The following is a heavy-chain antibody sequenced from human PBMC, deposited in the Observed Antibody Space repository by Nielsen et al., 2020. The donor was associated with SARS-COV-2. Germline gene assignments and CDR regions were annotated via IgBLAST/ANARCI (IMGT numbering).Heavy chain of an antibody. CDR2: IYHSGRT. CDR1: GGSISSGGYS. V-gene: IGHV4-30-2*01. Sequence: SETLSITCAVSGGSISSGGYSWSWIRQPPGKGLEWIGYIYHSGRTYYNPSLKSRVTISVDRSKNQFSLKLSSVTAADTAVYYCARGGRITFGGADDAFDIWGQGTMVTVSS. CDR3: ARGGRITFGGADDAFDI. D-gene: IGHD3-16*01. J-gene: IGHJ3*02.